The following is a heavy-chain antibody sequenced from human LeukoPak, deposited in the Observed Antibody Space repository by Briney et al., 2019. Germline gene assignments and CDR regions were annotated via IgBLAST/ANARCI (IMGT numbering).Heavy chain of an antibody. CDR2: IYHSGSI. CDR1: GGPISSSNW. J-gene: IGHJ3*02. V-gene: IGHV4-4*02. Sequence: SGTLSLTCAVSGGPISSSNWWGWVRQSPGKGLEWIGEIYHSGSINYNPSLKSRVTISVDKSKNQLSLKLSSVTAADTAVYYCARGGSFYAFDIWGQGTMVTVSS. D-gene: IGHD1-26*01. CDR3: ARGGSFYAFDI.